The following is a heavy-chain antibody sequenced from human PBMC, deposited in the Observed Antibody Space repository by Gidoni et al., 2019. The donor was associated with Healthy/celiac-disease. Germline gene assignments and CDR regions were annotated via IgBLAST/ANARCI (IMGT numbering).Heavy chain of an antibody. J-gene: IGHJ4*02. CDR3: ASAYWSGGSCYSFDY. V-gene: IGHV4-4*07. CDR1: GGSIRSYY. D-gene: IGHD2-15*01. Sequence: QVHLQESGPGLVKPLAHLSLTCPVSGGSIRSYYWSLLRQPAGKGLEWNGRLYTSWSTNYNPSLTSRVTMSVDTSMHQFSLKLISVTAADTAVYYCASAYWSGGSCYSFDYWGQGTLVTVSS. CDR2: LYTSWST.